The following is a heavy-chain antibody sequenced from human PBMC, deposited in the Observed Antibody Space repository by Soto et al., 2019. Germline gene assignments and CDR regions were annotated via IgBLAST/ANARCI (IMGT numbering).Heavy chain of an antibody. CDR2: ISAYNGNT. Sequence: ASVKVSCKASGYTFTSYGISWVRQAPGQGLEWMGWISAYNGNTNYAQKFQDRVSMTTDTSTGTAYMEPRSLTSDDTAIYYCAKNGQPPYYYYGLDVWGQGTKVTVSS. CDR1: GYTFTSYG. D-gene: IGHD2-8*01. J-gene: IGHJ6*02. CDR3: AKNGQPPYYYYGLDV. V-gene: IGHV1-18*01.